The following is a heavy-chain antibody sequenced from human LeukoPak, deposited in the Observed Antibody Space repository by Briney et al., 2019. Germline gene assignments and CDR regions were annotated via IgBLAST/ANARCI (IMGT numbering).Heavy chain of an antibody. Sequence: PGGSLRLSCAASGFTVSDNYMRWVRQAPGKGLEWVSVIYSGGSTYYADSVKGRFTISRDNSKNTLYLQMNSLRAEDTAVYYCARAVIVGATNFDYWGQGTLVTVSS. J-gene: IGHJ4*02. CDR2: IYSGGST. D-gene: IGHD1-26*01. CDR1: GFTVSDNY. V-gene: IGHV3-66*01. CDR3: ARAVIVGATNFDY.